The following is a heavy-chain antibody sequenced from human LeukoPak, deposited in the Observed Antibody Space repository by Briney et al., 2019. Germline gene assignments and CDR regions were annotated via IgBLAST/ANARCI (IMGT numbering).Heavy chain of an antibody. CDR1: GFTFSNYA. Sequence: PGGSLRPSCAASGFTFSNYAMSWVRQAPGKGLEWVSATSVSGGSTYYADSVKGRFTISRDNSKNTLYLQMNSLRAEDTAVYYCAKELYYYDSSGSFDYWGQGTLVTVSS. CDR3: AKELYYYDSSGSFDY. CDR2: TSVSGGST. V-gene: IGHV3-23*01. D-gene: IGHD3-22*01. J-gene: IGHJ4*02.